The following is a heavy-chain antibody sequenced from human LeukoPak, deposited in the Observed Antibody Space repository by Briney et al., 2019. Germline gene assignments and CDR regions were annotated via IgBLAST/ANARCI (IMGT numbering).Heavy chain of an antibody. J-gene: IGHJ4*02. CDR3: ASGLAPVGASVY. Sequence: SVKVSCKASGYTFSNYDINWLRQATGQGLEWMGGIIPIFGTANYAQKFQGRVTITADESTSTAYMELSSLRSEDTAVYYCASGLAPVGASVYWGQGTLVTVSS. V-gene: IGHV1-69*13. CDR1: GYTFSNYD. CDR2: IIPIFGTA. D-gene: IGHD1-26*01.